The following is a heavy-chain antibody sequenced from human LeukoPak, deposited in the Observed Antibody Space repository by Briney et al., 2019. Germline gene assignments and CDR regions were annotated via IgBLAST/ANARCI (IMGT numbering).Heavy chain of an antibody. J-gene: IGHJ4*02. V-gene: IGHV3-7*01. Sequence: GGSLRLSCAASGFTFSSYGMSWVRQAPGKGREWVAKIKEGGSEKYYVDSVKGRFTISRDKDKNTLYVKMNRLRAEDTAVSYCARDGSGIYWDWGVFDFWGQGTLVTVSS. CDR2: IKEGGSEK. D-gene: IGHD1-26*01. CDR1: GFTFSSYG. CDR3: ARDGSGIYWDWGVFDF.